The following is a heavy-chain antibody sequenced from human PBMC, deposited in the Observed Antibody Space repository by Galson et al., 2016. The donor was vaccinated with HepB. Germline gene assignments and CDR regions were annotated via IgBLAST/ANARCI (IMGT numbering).Heavy chain of an antibody. CDR1: GFTFSDYY. D-gene: IGHD2-15*01. CDR2: TRNKANGYTR. CDR3: ARAAYCSGGACYHAFDH. Sequence: SLRLSCAASGFTFSDYYMDRVRQTPGKGLEWVGRTRNKANGYTREYAASVKGRLSISREDSKNSLYLQMNSLRSEDTAVYYCARAAYCSGGACYHAFDHWGQGTLVTVSS. V-gene: IGHV3-72*01. J-gene: IGHJ4*02.